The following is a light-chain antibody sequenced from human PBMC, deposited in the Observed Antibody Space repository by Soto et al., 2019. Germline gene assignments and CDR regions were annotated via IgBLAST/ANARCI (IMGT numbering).Light chain of an antibody. V-gene: IGKV1-6*01. CDR2: GIS. CDR1: QAIRND. J-gene: IGKJ2*03. Sequence: AIQMTQSPSSLSASVGDTVNFTCRASQAIRNDLGWFQQRPGKPPKLLIYGISILQTGVPSRFSGSGSGTDFTLTISGLQPEDFATYYCLHDALFPYSFGQGTRLEI. CDR3: LHDALFPYS.